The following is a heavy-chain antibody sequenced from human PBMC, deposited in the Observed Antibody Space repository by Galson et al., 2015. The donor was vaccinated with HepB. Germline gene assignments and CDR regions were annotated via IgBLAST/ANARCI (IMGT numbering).Heavy chain of an antibody. CDR2: ISYDGSNK. J-gene: IGHJ4*02. CDR3: ARDPLVLLWFGELLGGVFDY. D-gene: IGHD3-10*01. V-gene: IGHV3-30-3*01. CDR1: GFTFSSYA. Sequence: SLRLSCAASGFTFSSYAMHWVRQAPGKGLEWVAVISYDGSNKYYADSVKGRFTISRDNSKNTLYLQMNSLRAEDTAVYYCARDPLVLLWFGELLGGVFDYWGQGTLVTVSS.